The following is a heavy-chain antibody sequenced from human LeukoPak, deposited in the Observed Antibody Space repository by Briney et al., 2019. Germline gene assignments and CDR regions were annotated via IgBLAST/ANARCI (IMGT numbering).Heavy chain of an antibody. J-gene: IGHJ4*02. V-gene: IGHV2-5*01. D-gene: IGHD1-1*01. CDR1: GFSLSTSGVG. CDR3: ALWTDY. Sequence: SGATLVNPIQTLTLTCTFSGFSLSTSGVGVGWIRQPPDKALEWLELIYWHDDKRYSPSLKSRITITKDTSKNQVVLTMTNMDPVDTATYYCALWTDYWGQGTLVTVSS. CDR2: IYWHDDK.